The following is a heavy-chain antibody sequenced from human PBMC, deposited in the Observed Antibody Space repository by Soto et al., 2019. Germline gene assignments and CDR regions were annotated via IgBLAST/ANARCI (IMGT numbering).Heavy chain of an antibody. D-gene: IGHD2-15*01. CDR1: GYRNTSYY. CDR3: AMGGPRYYYSYLDV. Sequence: GASVKVSWKASGYRNTSYYRRWVRQAPGQGLERMGIINPSGGSTSYAQKFQGRVTMTRDTSTSTVYMELSSLRSEDTAVYFCAMGGPRYYYSYLDVWGKGTTVTVSS. CDR2: INPSGGST. J-gene: IGHJ6*03. V-gene: IGHV1-46*03.